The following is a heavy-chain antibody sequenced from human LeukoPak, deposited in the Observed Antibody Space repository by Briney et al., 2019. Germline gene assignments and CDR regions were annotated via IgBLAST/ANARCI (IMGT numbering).Heavy chain of an antibody. Sequence: KPSETLSLTCGVSGYSISSGYYWGWIRQPPGKGLEWIGSIYHSGSTYYNPSLKSRVTISVDTSKNQFSLKLSSVTAADTAVYYCAREDYSNLLIDYWGQGTLVTVSS. CDR2: IYHSGST. V-gene: IGHV4-38-2*01. J-gene: IGHJ4*02. CDR3: AREDYSNLLIDY. CDR1: GYSISSGYY. D-gene: IGHD4-11*01.